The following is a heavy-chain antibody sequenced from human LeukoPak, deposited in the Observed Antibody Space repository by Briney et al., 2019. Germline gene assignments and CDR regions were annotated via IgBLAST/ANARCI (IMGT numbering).Heavy chain of an antibody. CDR1: GLTVSTNY. J-gene: IGHJ4*02. Sequence: PGGSLRLSCAASGLTVSTNYMNWVRQAPGKGLEWVSVIYNGVTIHYADSVKGRFTISSDNSKNTVYLQMNSLRAEDTAIYYCILTTVATSAEYWGQGALVTLSS. CDR3: ILTTVATSAEY. D-gene: IGHD4-17*01. V-gene: IGHV3-53*01. CDR2: IYNGVTI.